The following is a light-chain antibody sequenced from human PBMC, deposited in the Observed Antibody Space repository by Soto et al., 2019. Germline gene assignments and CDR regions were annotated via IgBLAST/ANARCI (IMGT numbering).Light chain of an antibody. J-gene: IGKJ1*01. CDR3: QQSYNSHPT. CDR2: SAS. CDR1: QSISNY. V-gene: IGKV1-39*01. Sequence: DIQITQSPSSLSSSVLERFTITCGASQSISNYLHWYQQKIGKGPKVLIYSASSIQSGVPSRFNGSGSGTDFTLTISNLQPEDSATYYCQQSYNSHPTFGQGTKVDIK.